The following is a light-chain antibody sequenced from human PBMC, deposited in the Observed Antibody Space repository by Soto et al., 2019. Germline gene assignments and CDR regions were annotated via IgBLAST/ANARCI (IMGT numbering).Light chain of an antibody. Sequence: EIVLTQCPGTLSFSPWERSALSCVASQSVSSNYVAWYQQKPGQTPKVLIYRASSRATGIPDRFSGSGSGTDFTLTISRLEPEDFAMYYCQQYGSSPLTFGGGTKVDIK. CDR2: RAS. J-gene: IGKJ4*01. CDR1: QSVSSNY. V-gene: IGKV3-20*01. CDR3: QQYGSSPLT.